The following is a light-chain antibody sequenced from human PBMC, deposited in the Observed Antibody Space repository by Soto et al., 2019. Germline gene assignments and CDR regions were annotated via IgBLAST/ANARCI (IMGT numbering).Light chain of an antibody. CDR3: QQRSNWPPIT. V-gene: IGKV3D-20*02. Sequence: EMVLTQSPGPLSLSPGERATLSCRASQSVSSSYLAWYQQKPGQAPRLLIYDASNRATGIPARFSGSGSGTDFTLTISSLEPEDFAVYYCQQRSNWPPITFGQGTRLEIK. CDR2: DAS. J-gene: IGKJ5*01. CDR1: QSVSSSY.